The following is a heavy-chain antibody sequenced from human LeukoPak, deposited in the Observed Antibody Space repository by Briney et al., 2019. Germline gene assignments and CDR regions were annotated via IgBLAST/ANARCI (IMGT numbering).Heavy chain of an antibody. Sequence: GAPVKVSCKASGYTFTNYDINWVRQAPGQGLEWMGWMNPNSGDTGYAQRFQDRVTMTRNTSITTAYMELSSLRSEDTAVYYCGRGGGYFDGSGYHWIFDYWGQGALVTVSS. J-gene: IGHJ4*02. D-gene: IGHD3-22*01. CDR1: GYTFTNYD. CDR2: MNPNSGDT. CDR3: GRGGGYFDGSGYHWIFDY. V-gene: IGHV1-8*01.